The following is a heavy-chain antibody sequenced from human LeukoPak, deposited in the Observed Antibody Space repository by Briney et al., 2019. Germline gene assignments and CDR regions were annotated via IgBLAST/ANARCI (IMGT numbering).Heavy chain of an antibody. J-gene: IGHJ4*02. CDR3: ASRRGYSYGIDY. V-gene: IGHV3-66*01. CDR2: IYAGGST. Sequence: PGGSLRLSCAASGFTFNTYAMNWVRQAPGKGPEWVSVIYAGGSTYYADSVKGRFTISRDNSKNTLYLQMNSLRAEDTAVYYCASRRGYSYGIDYWGQGTLVTVSS. D-gene: IGHD5-18*01. CDR1: GFTFNTYA.